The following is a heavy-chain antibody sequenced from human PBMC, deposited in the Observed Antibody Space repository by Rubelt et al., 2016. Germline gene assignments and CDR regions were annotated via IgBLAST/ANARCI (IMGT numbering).Heavy chain of an antibody. V-gene: IGHV4-59*01. Sequence: QVQLQESGPGLVKPSETLSLTCTVSGGSISSYFWSWIRQPPGEGLEWIAYIHYNVRNNYNPSLKSRVTISLDTTKNQFSLKLTSVTAADTAVYFCARTLDSGTLDYWGQGTLVAVSS. J-gene: IGHJ4*02. CDR2: IHYNVRN. D-gene: IGHD3-10*01. CDR1: GGSISSYF. CDR3: ARTLDSGTLDY.